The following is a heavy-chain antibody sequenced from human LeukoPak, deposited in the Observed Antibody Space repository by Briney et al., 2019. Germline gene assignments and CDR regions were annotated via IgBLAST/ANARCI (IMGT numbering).Heavy chain of an antibody. Sequence: VASVTVSFKASGYTFTGYYMHWVRQAPGQGREWMGWINPNSGGTNYAQKFQGRVTMTRDTSISTAYMELSRLRSDDTAVYYCARARRDGYGSWFDPWGQGTLVTVSS. V-gene: IGHV1-2*02. J-gene: IGHJ5*02. CDR3: ARARRDGYGSWFDP. D-gene: IGHD5-24*01. CDR1: GYTFTGYY. CDR2: INPNSGGT.